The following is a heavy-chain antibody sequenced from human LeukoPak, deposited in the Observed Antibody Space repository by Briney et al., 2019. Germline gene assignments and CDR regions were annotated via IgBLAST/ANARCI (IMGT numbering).Heavy chain of an antibody. CDR3: ARGSLYYYYYMDV. V-gene: IGHV5-51*01. J-gene: IGHJ6*03. CDR1: GYSFTSYW. CDR2: IYPGDSDT. Sequence: GESLKISCKGSGYSFTSYWIGWVRQMPGKGQEWMGIIYPGDSDTRYSPSFQGQVTISADKSISTAYLQWSSLKASDTAMYYCARGSLYYYYYMDVWGKGNTVTVSS.